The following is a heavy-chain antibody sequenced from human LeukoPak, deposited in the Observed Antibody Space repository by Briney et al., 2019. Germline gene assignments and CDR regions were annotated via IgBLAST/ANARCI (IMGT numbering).Heavy chain of an antibody. CDR2: ISYEGSQK. V-gene: IGHV3-30*03. CDR1: GFNFRSYG. D-gene: IGHD2-21*02. CDR3: ATEGCGVDCYYYYGMDV. Sequence: QTGGSLRLSCAAYGFNFRSYGMHWVRQAPGKGLKWVAVISYEGSQKYYADSVKGRFTISRDNSKNTLYLQMNSLRAEDTALYYCATEGCGVDCYYYYGMDVWGQGTTVTVSS. J-gene: IGHJ6*02.